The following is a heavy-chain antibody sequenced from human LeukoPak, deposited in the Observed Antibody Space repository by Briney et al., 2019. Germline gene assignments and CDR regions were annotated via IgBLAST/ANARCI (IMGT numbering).Heavy chain of an antibody. V-gene: IGHV1-18*01. CDR2: ISAYNGNT. Sequence: ASVKVSCKASGYTFTSYGISWVRQAPGQGLEWMGWISAYNGNTNYAQKLQGRATMTTDTSTSTAYMELRSLRSDDTAVYYCARVPDYYDSSGYYSYFDYWGQGTLVTVSS. D-gene: IGHD3-22*01. CDR1: GYTFTSYG. CDR3: ARVPDYYDSSGYYSYFDY. J-gene: IGHJ4*02.